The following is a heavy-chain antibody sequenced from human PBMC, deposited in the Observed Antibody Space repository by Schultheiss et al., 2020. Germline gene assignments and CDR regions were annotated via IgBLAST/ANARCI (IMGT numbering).Heavy chain of an antibody. CDR3: AREVAAEYYGSGSYYKASWFDP. Sequence: SETLSLTCTVSGGSISSSSYYWGWIRQPPGKGLEWIGSIYYSGSTYYNPSLKSRVTISVDTSKNQFSLKLSSVTAADTAVYYCAREVAAEYYGSGSYYKASWFDPWGQGTLVTVSS. J-gene: IGHJ5*02. CDR1: GGSISSSSYY. D-gene: IGHD3-10*01. CDR2: IYYSGST. V-gene: IGHV4-39*02.